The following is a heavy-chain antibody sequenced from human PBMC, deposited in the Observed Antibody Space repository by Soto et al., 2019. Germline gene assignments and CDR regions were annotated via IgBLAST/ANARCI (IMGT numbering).Heavy chain of an antibody. V-gene: IGHV3-30*18. D-gene: IGHD3-22*01. CDR2: ISYDGSNK. CDR3: AKVLMSPYYYDSSGYYLTPPLDY. CDR1: GFTFSSYG. Sequence: GGSLRLSCAASGFTFSSYGMHWVRQAPGKGLEWVAVISYDGSNKYYADSVKGRFTISRDNSKNTLYLQMNSLRAEDTAVYYCAKVLMSPYYYDSSGYYLTPPLDYWGQGTLVTSPQ. J-gene: IGHJ4*02.